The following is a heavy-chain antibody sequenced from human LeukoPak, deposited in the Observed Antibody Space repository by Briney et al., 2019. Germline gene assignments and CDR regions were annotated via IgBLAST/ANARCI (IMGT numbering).Heavy chain of an antibody. D-gene: IGHD3-16*02. Sequence: SETLSLTCTVSGGSISSGGYYWSWIRQHPGKGLEWIGYIYYSGSTYCNPSLKSRVTISVDTSKNQFSLKLSSVTAADTAVYYCARVPSDRIMITFGGVIVFLHFDYWGQGTLVTVSS. CDR1: GGSISSGGYY. J-gene: IGHJ4*02. CDR3: ARVPSDRIMITFGGVIVFLHFDY. V-gene: IGHV4-31*03. CDR2: IYYSGST.